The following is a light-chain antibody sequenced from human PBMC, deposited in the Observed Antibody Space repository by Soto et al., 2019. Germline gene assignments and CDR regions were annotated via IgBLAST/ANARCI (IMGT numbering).Light chain of an antibody. V-gene: IGKV1-6*01. J-gene: IGKJ1*01. CDR2: AAS. Sequence: AIQMTQSPSSLSASVGDRVTITCRASQDIRKALGWYQQTPGKAPKLLIYAASTLRSGVPSRFSGSGSGTEFTLNISSLKPEDFATYYCLQEYNYPLTFGQGTKVEIK. CDR1: QDIRKA. CDR3: LQEYNYPLT.